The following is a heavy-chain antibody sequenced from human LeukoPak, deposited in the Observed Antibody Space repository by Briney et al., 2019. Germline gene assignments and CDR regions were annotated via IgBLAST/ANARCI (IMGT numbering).Heavy chain of an antibody. CDR1: GYTFTVYF. V-gene: IGHV1-2*02. D-gene: IGHD5-18*01. CDR3: AKDQGRGYTYGLYYFDY. Sequence: ASMKVSCKASGYTFTVYFMHWVRQAPGQGLEWMGWINPNSGGTNYAQKFQGRVTMTRDTSSSTAYMELSRLRSDDTAMYYCAKDQGRGYTYGLYYFDYWGQGTLVTVSS. CDR2: INPNSGGT. J-gene: IGHJ4*02.